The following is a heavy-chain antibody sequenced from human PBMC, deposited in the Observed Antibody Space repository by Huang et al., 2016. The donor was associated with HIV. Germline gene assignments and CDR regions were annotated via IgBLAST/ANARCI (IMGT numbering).Heavy chain of an antibody. Sequence: EVQLVQSGAEVKKPGESLKISCKGSGYTFTNSWIGWVRQMPGKGLEWMGLIYPGDSDLRYGPSFQGQVTISADKSISTAYLLWGTLEASDTAMYYCARGATLTGNTNFFDVWGQGTMVSVSS. CDR3: ARGATLTGNTNFFDV. J-gene: IGHJ3*01. CDR2: IYPGDSDL. D-gene: IGHD3-9*01. CDR1: GYTFTNSW. V-gene: IGHV5-51*03.